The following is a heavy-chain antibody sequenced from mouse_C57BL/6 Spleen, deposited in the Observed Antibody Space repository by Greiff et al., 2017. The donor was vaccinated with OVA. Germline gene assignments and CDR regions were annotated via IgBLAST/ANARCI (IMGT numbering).Heavy chain of an antibody. V-gene: IGHV1-9*01. CDR1: GFTFTGYW. Sequence: QVQLLQSGAELVKPGASVKLSCKASGFTFTGYWIEWVKQRPGHGLEWIGEIISGSGSTNYIEKFKGKATFTADTSYNTAYRQLSSLTTEDSAIYNGARRDYYGSSLAWFAYWGQGTLVTVSA. J-gene: IGHJ3*01. D-gene: IGHD1-1*01. CDR2: IISGSGST. CDR3: ARRDYYGSSLAWFAY.